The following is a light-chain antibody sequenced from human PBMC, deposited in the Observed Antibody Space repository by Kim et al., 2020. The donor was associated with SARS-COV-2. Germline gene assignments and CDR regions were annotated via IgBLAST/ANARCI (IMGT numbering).Light chain of an antibody. J-gene: IGLJ2*01. V-gene: IGLV2-11*01. CDR1: SSDVGGYNY. CDR3: CSYAGSYSVV. CDR2: DVS. Sequence: LTQPRSVSGSPGQSVTISCTGTSSDVGGYNYVSWYQQHPGKAPKLMIYDVSKRPSGVPDRFSGSKSGNTASLTISGLQAEDEADYYCCSYAGSYSVVFGGGTKLTVL.